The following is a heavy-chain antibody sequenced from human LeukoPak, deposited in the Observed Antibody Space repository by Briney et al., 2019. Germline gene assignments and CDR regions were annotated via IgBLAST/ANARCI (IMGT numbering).Heavy chain of an antibody. J-gene: IGHJ3*02. CDR2: VSGSGGRT. V-gene: IGHV3-23*01. D-gene: IGHD3-10*01. Sequence: PGGSLRLSCAASGFTFRSYFMRGVRQAPGKGGEGVSAVSGSGGRTYYADSVNGRFTISRDNSKNTLYLQMNSLRAEDTAIYYCAKIRFGDDAFDMWGQGTMVTVSS. CDR1: GFTFRSYF. CDR3: AKIRFGDDAFDM.